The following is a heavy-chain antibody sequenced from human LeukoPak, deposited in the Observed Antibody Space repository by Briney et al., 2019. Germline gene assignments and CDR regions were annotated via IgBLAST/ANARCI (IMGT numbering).Heavy chain of an antibody. CDR1: GFTFSSYG. Sequence: GGSLRLSCAASGFTFSSYGMHWVRQAPGKGLEWVAVISYDGSNKYYADSVKGRFTISRDNSKNTLYLQMNSLRAEDTAVYYCAKDLPRIGNFDYWGQGTLVTVSS. V-gene: IGHV3-30*18. J-gene: IGHJ4*02. CDR2: ISYDGSNK. D-gene: IGHD1-26*01. CDR3: AKDLPRIGNFDY.